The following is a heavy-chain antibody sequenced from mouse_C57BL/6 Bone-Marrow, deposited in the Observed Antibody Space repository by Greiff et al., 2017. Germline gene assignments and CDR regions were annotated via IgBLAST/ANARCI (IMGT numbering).Heavy chain of an antibody. J-gene: IGHJ1*03. Sequence: ESGPGLVKPSQSLSLTCSVTGYSITSGYYWNWIRQFPGNKLEWMGYISYDGSNNYNPSLKNRISITRDTSKNQCFLKLNSVTTEDTATYYCAFYGYYGFDVWGTGTTVTVSS. D-gene: IGHD2-3*01. CDR2: ISYDGSN. CDR3: AFYGYYGFDV. CDR1: GYSITSGYY. V-gene: IGHV3-6*01.